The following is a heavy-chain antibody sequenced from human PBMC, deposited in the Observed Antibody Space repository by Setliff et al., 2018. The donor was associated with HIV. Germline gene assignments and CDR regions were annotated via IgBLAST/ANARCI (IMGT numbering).Heavy chain of an antibody. V-gene: IGHV3-7*01. D-gene: IGHD2-8*01. CDR2: IKQDGSDK. CDR1: GFTFSSYW. Sequence: PGGSLRLSCAASGFTFSSYWMSRVRQAPGKGLEWVANIKQDGSDKYFVDSVKGRFTISRDNAKNSLYLQMNSLRAEDTAVYYCARDKGPNLLDYWGQGTLVTVSS. J-gene: IGHJ4*02. CDR3: ARDKGPNLLDY.